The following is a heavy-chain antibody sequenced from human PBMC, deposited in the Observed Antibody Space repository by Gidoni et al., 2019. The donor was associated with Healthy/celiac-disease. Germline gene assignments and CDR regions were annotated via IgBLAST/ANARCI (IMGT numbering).Heavy chain of an antibody. D-gene: IGHD3-3*01. CDR1: GGSFGGYY. J-gene: IGHJ6*02. CDR3: ARGRLRFLYYGMDG. Sequence: QVQLQQWGAGLSKPSETLPLPCAVYGGSFGGYYWIWIRQPPGKGLEWIGEINHSGSTNYNPSLKSRVTISVDPSKNQFSLKLSSVTAADTAVYYCARGRLRFLYYGMDGWGQGTTVTVSS. CDR2: INHSGST. V-gene: IGHV4-34*01.